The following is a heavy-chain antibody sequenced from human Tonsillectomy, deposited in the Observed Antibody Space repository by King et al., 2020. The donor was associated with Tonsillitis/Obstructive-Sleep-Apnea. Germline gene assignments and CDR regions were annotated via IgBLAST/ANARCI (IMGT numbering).Heavy chain of an antibody. CDR3: AREILVTTVSGDAYDI. CDR2: INHSGST. V-gene: IGHV4-34*01. Sequence: VQLQQWGAGLLKPSENLSLTCAVYGGSFSGYYWSWIRQPPGKGLEWIGEINHSGSTNYNPSLKSRVTISVDTSKNQFSLKLSSVTAADTAVYYCAREILVTTVSGDAYDIWGQGTMVTVSS. J-gene: IGHJ3*02. D-gene: IGHD4-17*01. CDR1: GGSFSGYY.